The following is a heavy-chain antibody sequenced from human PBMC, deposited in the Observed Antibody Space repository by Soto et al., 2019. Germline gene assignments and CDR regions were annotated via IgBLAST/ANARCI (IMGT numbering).Heavy chain of an antibody. CDR2: IIPISGTT. V-gene: IGHV1-69*06. CDR3: ARAGKTVIVVANRNYYYAMDA. CDR1: GDSFSSYA. Sequence: ASVKVSCKASGDSFSSYAISWVRQAPGQGLEWMGGIIPISGTTNYAQKFQGRVTITADTSTGTAYMELSSLRAEDTAVYYCARAGKTVIVVANRNYYYAMDAWGQGTAVTVSS. J-gene: IGHJ6*02. D-gene: IGHD3-22*01.